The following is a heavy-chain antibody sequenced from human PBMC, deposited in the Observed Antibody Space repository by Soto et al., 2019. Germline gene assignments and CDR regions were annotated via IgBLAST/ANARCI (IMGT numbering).Heavy chain of an antibody. CDR3: ARSTIPYYYYGMDV. Sequence: GGSLRLSCAASGFTFSSYSMNWVRQAPGKGLEWVSSISSSSSYIYYADSVKGRFTISRDNAKNSLYLQMNSLRAEDTAVYYCARSTIPYYYYGMDVWGQGTTVTVSS. CDR2: ISSSSSYI. D-gene: IGHD2-21*01. J-gene: IGHJ6*02. CDR1: GFTFSSYS. V-gene: IGHV3-21*01.